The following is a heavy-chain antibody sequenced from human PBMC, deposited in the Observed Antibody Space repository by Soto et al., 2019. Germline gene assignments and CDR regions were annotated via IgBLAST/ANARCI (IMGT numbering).Heavy chain of an antibody. Sequence: EVQLVESGGGLVQPGGSLRLSCTASGFTLSSCEMNWVRQAPGKGLEWVSYIDRGGSYIKYADSVKGRFTISRDNAKNSLFLQMNSLRAEDTAVYYCAKAPRRDGYNPYFDYWGQGTLVTVSS. CDR2: IDRGGSYI. D-gene: IGHD5-12*01. J-gene: IGHJ4*02. CDR1: GFTLSSCE. CDR3: AKAPRRDGYNPYFDY. V-gene: IGHV3-48*03.